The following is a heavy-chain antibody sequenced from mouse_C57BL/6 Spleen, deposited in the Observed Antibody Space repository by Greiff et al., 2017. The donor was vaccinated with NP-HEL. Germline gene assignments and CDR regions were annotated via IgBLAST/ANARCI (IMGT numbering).Heavy chain of an antibody. CDR1: GYAFSSSW. V-gene: IGHV1-82*01. D-gene: IGHD1-1*01. J-gene: IGHJ1*03. CDR3: AIRAYGSSYWYFDV. CDR2: IYPGDGAT. Sequence: VQLQQSGPELVKPGASVKISCKASGYAFSSSWMNWVKQRPGKGLEWIGRIYPGDGATNYNGKFKGKATLTADKSSSTAYMQLSSLTSEDSAVYFCAIRAYGSSYWYFDVWGTGTTVTVSS.